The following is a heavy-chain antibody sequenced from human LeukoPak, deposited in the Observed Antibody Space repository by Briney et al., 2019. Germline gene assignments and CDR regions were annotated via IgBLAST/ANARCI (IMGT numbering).Heavy chain of an antibody. CDR3: ARGGPGVTDR. CDR1: GGSITTYY. V-gene: IGHV4-59*01. D-gene: IGHD2-8*01. Sequence: SETLSLTCNVSGGSITTYYWNWIRQSPGKGLEWIGYIYYTGSTSYNPSLKSRVTLSVDTARNQFSLKLTSVTAADTAVYYCARGGPGVTDRWGQGTLVPVSS. J-gene: IGHJ4*02. CDR2: IYYTGST.